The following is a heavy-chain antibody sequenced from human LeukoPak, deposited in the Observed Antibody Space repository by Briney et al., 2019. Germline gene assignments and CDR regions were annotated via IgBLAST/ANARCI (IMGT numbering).Heavy chain of an antibody. V-gene: IGHV4-61*01. CDR1: GVSVSSGSYY. CDR2: TYYSWVT. J-gene: IGHJ6*02. Sequence: SETLSLTCTVSGVSVSSGSYYWSWIRQPPGKGLEWLVYTYYSWVTNYNPSLKSRVTISVDTSKNQFSLKLSSVTAADTAVNYCARDETGTTCYYGMDVWGQGTTVTVTS. D-gene: IGHD1-7*01. CDR3: ARDETGTTCYYGMDV.